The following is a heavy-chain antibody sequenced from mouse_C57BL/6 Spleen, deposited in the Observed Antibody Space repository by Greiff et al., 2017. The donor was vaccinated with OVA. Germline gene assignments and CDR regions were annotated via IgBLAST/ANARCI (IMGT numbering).Heavy chain of an antibody. D-gene: IGHD2-3*01. CDR3: ASPIYDGYLAWFAY. Sequence: EVHLVESGGGLVQPGGSLKLSCAASGFTFSDYYMYWVRQTPEKRLEWVAYISNGGGSTYYPDTVKGRFTISRDNAKNTLYLQMSRLKSEDTAMYYCASPIYDGYLAWFAYWGQGTLVTVSA. J-gene: IGHJ3*01. CDR2: ISNGGGST. CDR1: GFTFSDYY. V-gene: IGHV5-12*01.